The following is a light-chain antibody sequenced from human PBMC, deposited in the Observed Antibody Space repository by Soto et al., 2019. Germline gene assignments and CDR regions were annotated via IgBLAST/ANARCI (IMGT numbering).Light chain of an antibody. J-gene: IGKJ1*01. Sequence: DTQLTQSPSTLSAFVGDRVTITCRASQSISNWLAWYQQIPGKAPKLLIYKASSLESGVPSRFSGSGSGTEFTLTISSLQPDDFATYYCQQYNSTFGQGTKVEIK. CDR3: QQYNST. CDR2: KAS. V-gene: IGKV1-5*03. CDR1: QSISNW.